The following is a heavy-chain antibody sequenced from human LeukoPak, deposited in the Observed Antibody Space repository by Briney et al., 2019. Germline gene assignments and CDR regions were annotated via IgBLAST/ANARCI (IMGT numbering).Heavy chain of an antibody. CDR1: GLTFSPYA. CDR2: ITGSGGTT. Sequence: GGSLRLSCAASGLTFSPYAMSWVRQAPGKGLERVPGITGSGGTTYYADSVKGRFTLSRDNSKNTLYLQMNSLGAEDTAVYYCAKHNSGNFIYFDSWGQGALVTVSS. J-gene: IGHJ4*02. V-gene: IGHV3-23*01. CDR3: AKHNSGNFIYFDS. D-gene: IGHD1-26*01.